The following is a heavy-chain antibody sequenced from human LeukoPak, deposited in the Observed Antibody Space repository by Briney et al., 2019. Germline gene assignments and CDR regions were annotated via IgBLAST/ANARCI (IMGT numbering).Heavy chain of an antibody. CDR1: GFIFNSHS. Sequence: GGSLRLSCAASGFIFNSHSMNWVRQAPGKGLEWVSSISSTSSYIYYADSVKSRFTISRDNAKNSLYLQMNSLRAEDTAVYYCARSVAAAGTLDYWGQGTLVTVSS. D-gene: IGHD6-13*01. CDR2: ISSTSSYI. CDR3: ARSVAAAGTLDY. V-gene: IGHV3-21*01. J-gene: IGHJ4*02.